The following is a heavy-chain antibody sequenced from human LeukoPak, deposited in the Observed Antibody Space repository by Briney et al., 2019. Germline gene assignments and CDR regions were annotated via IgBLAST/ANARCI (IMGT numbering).Heavy chain of an antibody. CDR1: GFTFSDYY. Sequence: AGGSLRLSCAASGFTFSDYYMSWVRQAPGKGLEWVSGISASGGTTYYADSVEGRFTISRDNSKNTLYVQMNSLRAEDTAVYYCAKDGQYSSSSPYYFDYWGQGTLVTVSS. CDR2: ISASGGTT. J-gene: IGHJ4*02. CDR3: AKDGQYSSSSPYYFDY. V-gene: IGHV3-23*01. D-gene: IGHD6-6*01.